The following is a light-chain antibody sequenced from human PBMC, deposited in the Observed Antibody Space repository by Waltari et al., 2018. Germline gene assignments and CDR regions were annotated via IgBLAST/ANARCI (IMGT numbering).Light chain of an antibody. J-gene: IGKJ5*01. Sequence: IVMTQSPATLSVSPGERATLSCRASQSVSSNLAWYQQKPGQAPRPLIYGASTRATGIPARFSGSGSGTEFTLTISSLQSEDLALYYCQQYNNWPPMTFGQGTRLEIK. CDR3: QQYNNWPPMT. V-gene: IGKV3-15*01. CDR1: QSVSSN. CDR2: GAS.